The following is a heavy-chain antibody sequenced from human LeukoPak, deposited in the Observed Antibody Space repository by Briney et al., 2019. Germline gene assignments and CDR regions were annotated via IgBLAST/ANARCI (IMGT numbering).Heavy chain of an antibody. Sequence: PSETLSLTCTVSGGSISSYYWSWIRQPPGKGLEWIGYIYYSGSTNYNPSLKSRVTIPVDTSKNQFSLKLSSVTAADTAVYYCARVGDYYGSGIDYWGQGTLVTVSS. CDR2: IYYSGST. CDR3: ARVGDYYGSGIDY. D-gene: IGHD3-10*01. CDR1: GGSISSYY. V-gene: IGHV4-59*01. J-gene: IGHJ4*02.